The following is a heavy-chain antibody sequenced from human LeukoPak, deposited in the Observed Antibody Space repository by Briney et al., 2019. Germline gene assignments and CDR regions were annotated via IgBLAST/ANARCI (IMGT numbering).Heavy chain of an antibody. J-gene: IGHJ3*02. CDR1: GYTFTSYG. D-gene: IGHD4-17*01. CDR3: ANPTETTVDAFDI. CDR2: ISAYNGNT. Sequence: ASVKVSCKASGYTFTSYGISLVRQAPGQGLEWMGWISAYNGNTNYAQKLQGRVTMTTDTSTSTAYMELRSLRSDDTAVYYCANPTETTVDAFDIWGQGTMVTVSS. V-gene: IGHV1-18*01.